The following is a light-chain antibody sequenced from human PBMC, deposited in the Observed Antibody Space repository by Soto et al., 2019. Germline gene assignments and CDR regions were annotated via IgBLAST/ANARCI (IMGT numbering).Light chain of an antibody. Sequence: EIVLTQSPGTLSLSPGERATLSCRASQSVSSSYLAWYQQKPGQAPRLLIYGASSRATGIPDRLSGSGSGTDFTLTISRLEPEDFAVYFCQQYYTSPALTFGGGTKVEIK. CDR2: GAS. V-gene: IGKV3-20*01. J-gene: IGKJ4*01. CDR3: QQYYTSPALT. CDR1: QSVSSSY.